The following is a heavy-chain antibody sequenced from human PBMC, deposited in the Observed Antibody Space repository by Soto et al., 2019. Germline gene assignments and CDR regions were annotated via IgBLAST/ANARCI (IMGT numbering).Heavy chain of an antibody. CDR2: ISYDGSNK. CDR3: ARGSGSWYYYYYGMDV. Sequence: GESLKISCAASGFTFSSYAMHWVRQAPGKGLEWVAVISYDGSNKYYADSVKGRFTISRDNSKNTPYLQMNSLRAEDTAVYYCARGSGSWYYYYYGMDVWGQGTTVTVSS. CDR1: GFTFSSYA. D-gene: IGHD1-26*01. V-gene: IGHV3-30-3*01. J-gene: IGHJ6*02.